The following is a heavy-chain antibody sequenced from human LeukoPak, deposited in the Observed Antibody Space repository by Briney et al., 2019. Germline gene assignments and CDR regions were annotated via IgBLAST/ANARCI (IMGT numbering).Heavy chain of an antibody. D-gene: IGHD2-15*01. Sequence: SETLNLTCTLSSGSISRGGYYWSWIRQHPGKGLERIGYIYYSGSTYYNPSLKSRVTISVDTSKNQFSLKLSSVTAADTAVYYCAVVVAATPHYYYYYMDVWGKGTTVTVSS. CDR3: AVVVAATPHYYYYYMDV. CDR1: SGSISRGGYY. CDR2: IYYSGST. J-gene: IGHJ6*03. V-gene: IGHV4-31*03.